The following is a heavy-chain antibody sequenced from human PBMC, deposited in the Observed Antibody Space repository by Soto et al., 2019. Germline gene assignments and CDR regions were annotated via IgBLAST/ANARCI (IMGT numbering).Heavy chain of an antibody. D-gene: IGHD3-3*01. Sequence: GGSLRLSCAASGFTFSSYWMHWVRQAPGKGLVWVSRINSDGSSTSYADSVKGRFTISRDNAKNTLYLQMNSLRAEDTAVYYCAREDDSRVDYMDVWGKGTTVTVSS. CDR1: GFTFSSYW. CDR2: INSDGSST. CDR3: AREDDSRVDYMDV. V-gene: IGHV3-74*01. J-gene: IGHJ6*03.